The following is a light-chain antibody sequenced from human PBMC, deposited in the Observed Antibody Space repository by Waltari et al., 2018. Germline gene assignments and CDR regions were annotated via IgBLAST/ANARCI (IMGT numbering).Light chain of an antibody. CDR1: LSVLYSTNNKNY. V-gene: IGKV4-1*01. J-gene: IGKJ5*01. Sequence: IVRTHSLDSLSVHLDERASLNRKSNLSVLYSTNNKNYLTWYQQKPGQPPKLLIYWASTLESGVPYRFSGSGSGTDFTLTISSLQAEDVAVYYCQQYYSTLFTFGQGTRLEIK. CDR2: WAS. CDR3: QQYYSTLFT.